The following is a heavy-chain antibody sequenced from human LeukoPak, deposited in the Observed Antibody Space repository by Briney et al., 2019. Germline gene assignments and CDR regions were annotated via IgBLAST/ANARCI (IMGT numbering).Heavy chain of an antibody. J-gene: IGHJ4*02. CDR2: IYYSGST. V-gene: IGHV4-39*02. Sequence: PSETLSLTCTVSGGSISSSSYYWGWIRQPPGKGLEWIGGIYYSGSTYYNPSLKSRVTISVDTSKNQFSLKLSSVTAADTAVYYCAREPSYYYDSSGYYVDYWGQGTLVTVSS. CDR1: GGSISSSSYY. CDR3: AREPSYYYDSSGYYVDY. D-gene: IGHD3-22*01.